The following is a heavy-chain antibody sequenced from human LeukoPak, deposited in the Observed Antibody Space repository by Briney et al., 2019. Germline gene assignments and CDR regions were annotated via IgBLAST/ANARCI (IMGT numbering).Heavy chain of an antibody. D-gene: IGHD2-2*01. J-gene: IGHJ6*02. V-gene: IGHV3-21*01. CDR2: ISSSSSYI. CDR1: GFTFSSYS. CDR3: ARDPPTYCSSTSCHLFYYGMDV. Sequence: GGSLRLPCAASGFTFSSYSMNWVRQAPGKGLEWVSSISSSSSYIYYADSVKGRFTISRDNAKNSLYLQMNSLRAEDTAVYYCARDPPTYCSSTSCHLFYYGMDVWGQGTTVTVSS.